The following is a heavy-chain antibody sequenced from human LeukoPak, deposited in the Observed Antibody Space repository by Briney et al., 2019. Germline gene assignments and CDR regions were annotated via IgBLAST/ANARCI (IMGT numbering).Heavy chain of an antibody. D-gene: IGHD2-2*01. Sequence: GGSLRLSCAASGFTFSSYAMSWVRQAPGEGLEWVSAISGSGGSTYYADSVKGRFTISRDNSKNTLYLQMSSLRAEDTAVYYCAKVRRVYCSSTSCYFWDYWGQGTLVTVSS. CDR2: ISGSGGST. J-gene: IGHJ4*02. CDR1: GFTFSSYA. CDR3: AKVRRVYCSSTSCYFWDY. V-gene: IGHV3-23*01.